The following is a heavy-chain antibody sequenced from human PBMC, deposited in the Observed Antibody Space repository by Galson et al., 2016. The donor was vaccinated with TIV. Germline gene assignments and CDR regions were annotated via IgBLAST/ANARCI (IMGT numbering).Heavy chain of an antibody. CDR1: GGIFSNFV. Sequence: SVKVSCKASGGIFSNFVISWVRQAPGQGLEWMGRFTPVFGITNYAQKFQDRVSITADKSTSTVYMELSSLTSQDTAIYYCARDKEYAKYYLDFWGQGTQVTVSS. CDR2: FTPVFGIT. CDR3: ARDKEYAKYYLDF. V-gene: IGHV1-69*04. J-gene: IGHJ4*02. D-gene: IGHD2/OR15-2a*01.